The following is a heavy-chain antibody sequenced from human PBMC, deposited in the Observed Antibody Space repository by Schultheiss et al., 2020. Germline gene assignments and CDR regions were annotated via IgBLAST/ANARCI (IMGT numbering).Heavy chain of an antibody. J-gene: IGHJ4*02. D-gene: IGHD1-14*01. V-gene: IGHV3-30-3*01. CDR1: GFTFSSYA. CDR3: ARVRTGASPFDY. Sequence: GESLKIACAASGFTFSSYAMHWVRQAPGKGLEWVAVISYDGSNKYYADSVKGRFTISRDNAKNSLYLQMNSLRAEDTAVYYCARVRTGASPFDYWGQGTLVTVSS. CDR2: ISYDGSNK.